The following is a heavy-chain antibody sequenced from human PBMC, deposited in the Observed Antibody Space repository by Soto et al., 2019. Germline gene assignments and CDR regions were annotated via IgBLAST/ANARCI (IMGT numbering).Heavy chain of an antibody. Sequence: GGSLTLACAASGFSVSSKHMSWVRQAPGKGLEWVSVIYSGGSTYYADSVKGRFTISRDNSKNTLYLQMDSLRAEDTAVYYCASAYCGGDCSNYYYGMDVWGQGTTVTVSS. J-gene: IGHJ6*02. CDR3: ASAYCGGDCSNYYYGMDV. CDR2: IYSGGST. V-gene: IGHV3-66*01. D-gene: IGHD2-21*02. CDR1: GFSVSSKH.